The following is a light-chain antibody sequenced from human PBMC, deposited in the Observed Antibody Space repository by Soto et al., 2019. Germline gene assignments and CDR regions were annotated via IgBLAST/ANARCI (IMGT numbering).Light chain of an antibody. Sequence: EIVMTQSPATLSLSPGERATLSCRASQSVDKYLVWYQQKPGQAPRLLIYGASTRATGIPDRFSGSGSGTDFTLTISRLEPEDFAVYYCQQYSSSPSITFGQGTRLEI. CDR2: GAS. CDR3: QQYSSSPSIT. CDR1: QSVDKY. J-gene: IGKJ5*01. V-gene: IGKV3-20*01.